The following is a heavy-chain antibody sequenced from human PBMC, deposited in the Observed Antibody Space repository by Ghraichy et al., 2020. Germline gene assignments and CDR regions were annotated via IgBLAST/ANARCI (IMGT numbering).Heavy chain of an antibody. V-gene: IGHV4-59*13. CDR3: ARETGYISGTNWFDP. CDR1: GGSISSYY. Sequence: SETLSLTCTVSGGSISSYYWSWIRQPPGKGLEWIGYIYYTGITNYNPSLESRVTISVDTSKNQFSLRLSSVTAADTAVYYCARETGYISGTNWFDPWGQGTLVTVSS. D-gene: IGHD6-19*01. CDR2: IYYTGIT. J-gene: IGHJ5*02.